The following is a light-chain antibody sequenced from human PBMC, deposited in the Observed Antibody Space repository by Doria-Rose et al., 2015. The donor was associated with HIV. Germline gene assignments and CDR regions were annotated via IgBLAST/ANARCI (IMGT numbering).Light chain of an antibody. CDR1: QGISSY. V-gene: IGKV1-8*01. CDR2: AAS. Sequence: TQSPSSFSASTGDRVTITCRASQGISSYFAWYQQKPGKAPNLLIYAASTLQSGVPSRFGGSGSGTDFTLTISCLQSEDFATYYCQQYYSYPRAFGQGTRLEIK. CDR3: QQYYSYPRA. J-gene: IGKJ5*01.